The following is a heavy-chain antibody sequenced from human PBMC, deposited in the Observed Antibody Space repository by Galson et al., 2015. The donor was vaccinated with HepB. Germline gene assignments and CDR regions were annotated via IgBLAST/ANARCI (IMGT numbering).Heavy chain of an antibody. Sequence: SVKASCKASGYTFTNYGINWVRLAPGQGLEWMGWISVYSGNIDYAQKFQGRVTMTTDTSTSTAYMELMSLRSDDTAVYYCAREGTSGYYADYWGQGTLVTVSS. CDR1: GYTFTNYG. J-gene: IGHJ4*02. V-gene: IGHV1-18*04. CDR2: ISVYSGNI. CDR3: AREGTSGYYADY. D-gene: IGHD3-22*01.